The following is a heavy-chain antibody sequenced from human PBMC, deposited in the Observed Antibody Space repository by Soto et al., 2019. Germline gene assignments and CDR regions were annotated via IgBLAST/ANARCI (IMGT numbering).Heavy chain of an antibody. CDR2: IIPIFGTA. J-gene: IGHJ4*02. D-gene: IGHD1-26*01. V-gene: IGHV1-69*01. CDR3: ARDGGRHSGGIDY. Sequence: QVQLVQSGAEVKKPGSSVKVSCKASGGTFSSYSINWVRQAPGQGLEWMGEIIPIFGTANYAQTFQGRVTITADESTSTAYMELSSLRSEYTAVYYCARDGGRHSGGIDYWGQGTLVTVSS. CDR1: GGTFSSYS.